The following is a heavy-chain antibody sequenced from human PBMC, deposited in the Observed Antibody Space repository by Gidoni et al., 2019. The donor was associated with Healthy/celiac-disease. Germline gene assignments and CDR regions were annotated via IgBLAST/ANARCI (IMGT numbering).Heavy chain of an antibody. CDR1: GFTFDDYT. CDR2: ISWDGGST. J-gene: IGHJ6*02. CDR3: AKDIGGDYYGMDV. V-gene: IGHV3-43*01. Sequence: EVQLVESGGVVVQPGGSLRLSCAASGFTFDDYTMHWVRQAPGKGLEWVSLISWDGGSTYYADSVKGRFTISRDNSKNSLYLQMNSLRTEDTALYYCAKDIGGDYYGMDVWGQGTTVTVSS. D-gene: IGHD3-16*01.